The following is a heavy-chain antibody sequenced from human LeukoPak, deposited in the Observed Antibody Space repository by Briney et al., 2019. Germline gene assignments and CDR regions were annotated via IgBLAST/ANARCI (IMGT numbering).Heavy chain of an antibody. J-gene: IGHJ4*02. CDR3: AREDSSSSVPSY. CDR2: IYHSGST. CDR1: GGSTSSGGYY. Sequence: SQTLSLTCTVSGGSTSSGGYYWSWIRQPPGKGLEWIGYIYHSGSTYYNPSLKSRVTTSVDRSKNQFSLKLSSVTAADTAVYYCAREDSSSSVPSYWGQGTLVTVSS. D-gene: IGHD6-6*01. V-gene: IGHV4-30-2*01.